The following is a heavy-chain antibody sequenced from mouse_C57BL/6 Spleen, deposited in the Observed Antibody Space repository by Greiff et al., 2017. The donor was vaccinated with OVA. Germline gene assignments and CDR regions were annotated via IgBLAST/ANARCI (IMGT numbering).Heavy chain of an antibody. CDR3: ARHEAYYSNYWYFDV. V-gene: IGHV1-62-2*01. J-gene: IGHJ1*03. D-gene: IGHD2-5*01. CDR1: GYTFTEYT. CDR2: FYPGSGSI. Sequence: VKLVESGAELVKPGASVKLSCKASGYTFTEYTIHWVKQSSGQGLEWIGWFYPGSGSIKYNEKFKDKATLTADKSSSTVYMELSRLTSEDSAVYFCARHEAYYSNYWYFDVWGTGTTVTVSS.